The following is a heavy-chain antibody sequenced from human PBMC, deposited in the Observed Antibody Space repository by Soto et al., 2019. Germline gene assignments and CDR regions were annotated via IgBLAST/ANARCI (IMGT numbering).Heavy chain of an antibody. Sequence: QVQLQESGPGLVKPSETLSLTCTVSGGSISSYYWSWIRQPAGKGLEWIGRIYTSGSTNYNPSLKSRVTMSVDTSKNQFSLSLSSVTAADTAIYYCAKFKNSYYYGLDVWGPGTAVTVSS. CDR3: AKFKNSYYYGLDV. J-gene: IGHJ6*02. V-gene: IGHV4-4*07. CDR1: GGSISSYY. CDR2: IYTSGST.